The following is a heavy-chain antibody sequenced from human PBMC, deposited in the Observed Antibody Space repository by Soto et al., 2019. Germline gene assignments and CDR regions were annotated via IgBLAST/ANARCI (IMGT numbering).Heavy chain of an antibody. V-gene: IGHV1-58*02. Sequence: SVKVCCKASGGTFSSYAISWVRQAPGQGLEWIGWIVVGSGNTNYAQKFQERVTITRDMSTSTAYMELSSLRSEDTAVYYCAAASSSSSHYYYYGMDVWGQGTTVTVSS. CDR2: IVVGSGNT. D-gene: IGHD6-6*01. J-gene: IGHJ6*02. CDR3: AAASSSSSHYYYYGMDV. CDR1: GGTFSSYA.